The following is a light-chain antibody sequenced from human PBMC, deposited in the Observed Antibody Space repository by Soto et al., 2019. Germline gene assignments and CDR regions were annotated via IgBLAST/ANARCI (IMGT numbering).Light chain of an antibody. CDR3: QQYSTSRLT. CDR1: QSVTSSY. Sequence: EIVLTQSPGTLSLSPGERATLSCRASQSVTSSYLAWYQQKPGQAPRLLISGASSRATGIPDRFSDSGSGTDFTLTISRLEPEDFAVYYCQQYSTSRLTFGGGTKVEIK. J-gene: IGKJ4*01. V-gene: IGKV3-20*01. CDR2: GAS.